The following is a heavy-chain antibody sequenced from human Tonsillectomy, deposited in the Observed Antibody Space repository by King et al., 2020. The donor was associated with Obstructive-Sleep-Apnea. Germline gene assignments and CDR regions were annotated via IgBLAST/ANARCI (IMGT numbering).Heavy chain of an antibody. CDR3: ARPIITMIDAYDI. D-gene: IGHD3-22*01. J-gene: IGHJ3*02. CDR1: GFTFSDYY. CDR2: ISSSGSTI. V-gene: IGHV3-11*01. Sequence: VQLVESGGGLVKPGGSLRLSCAASGFTFSDYYMSWIRQAPGKGLEWLSYISSSGSTIYYADSVKGRFTISRDNAKNSLCLQMNSLRAEDTAVYYCARPIITMIDAYDIWGQGTMVTVSS.